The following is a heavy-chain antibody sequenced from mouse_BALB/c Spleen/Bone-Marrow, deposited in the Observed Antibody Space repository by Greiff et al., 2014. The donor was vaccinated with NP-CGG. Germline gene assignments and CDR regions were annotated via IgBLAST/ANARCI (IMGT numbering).Heavy chain of an antibody. Sequence: LMESGSELVRPGASVKLSCKASGYTFTSYWIHWVKQRPGQGLEWIGNIYPGSGTINYDEKFKNKATLTVDTSSSIAYMQLSSLTSEDSAVYYCRCYDYTMDYWGQGTSVTVSS. CDR1: GYTFTSYW. D-gene: IGHD1-2*01. CDR3: RCYDYTMDY. CDR2: IYPGSGTI. J-gene: IGHJ4*01. V-gene: IGHV1S22*01.